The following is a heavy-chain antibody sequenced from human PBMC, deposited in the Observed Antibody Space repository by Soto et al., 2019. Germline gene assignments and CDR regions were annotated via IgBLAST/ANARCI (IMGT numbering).Heavy chain of an antibody. J-gene: IGHJ4*02. V-gene: IGHV4-30-2*01. CDR2: IYHTGST. D-gene: IGHD3-10*01. Sequence: SETLSLTCAFSGVSISSGGYSWSWIRQPPGKGLEWIGYIYHTGSTYYNPSLKSRVTISVDRSKNQFSLKLSSVTAADTAVYYCARAPRGNYGYPSYFDYWGQGTLVTVSS. CDR1: GVSISSGGYS. CDR3: ARAPRGNYGYPSYFDY.